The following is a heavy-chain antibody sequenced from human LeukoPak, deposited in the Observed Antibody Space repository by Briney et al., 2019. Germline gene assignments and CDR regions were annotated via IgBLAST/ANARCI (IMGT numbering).Heavy chain of an antibody. CDR2: ISGSSSTI. Sequence: PGGSLRLSCAASGFTFSSYSKNWVRQAPGKGLEWVSYISGSSSTIYYADSVKGRFTISRDNAKNSLYLQMNSPRAEDTAVYYCARQRAGFTVTTSDYWGQGTLVTVSS. CDR1: GFTFSSYS. J-gene: IGHJ4*02. CDR3: ARQRAGFTVTTSDY. V-gene: IGHV3-48*01. D-gene: IGHD4-17*01.